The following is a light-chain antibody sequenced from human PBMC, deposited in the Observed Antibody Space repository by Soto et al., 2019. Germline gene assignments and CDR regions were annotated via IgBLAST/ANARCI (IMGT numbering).Light chain of an antibody. CDR3: QQYNNWPPGT. Sequence: EIVWTQSPGTLSLSPGERATLSCRASQSVSSSYLAWYQQKPAQTPRRLIYGASTRATGMPARFSGSGSGTEFTLTISSLQSEDFAVYYCQQYNNWPPGTFGPGTKVDIK. CDR1: QSVSSSY. J-gene: IGKJ3*01. CDR2: GAS. V-gene: IGKV3D-15*01.